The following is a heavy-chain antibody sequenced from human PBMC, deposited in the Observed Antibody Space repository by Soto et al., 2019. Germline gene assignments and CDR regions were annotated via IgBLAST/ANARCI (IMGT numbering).Heavy chain of an antibody. Sequence: QLHLVQSGAVVKKPGASVTVSCSASGYPVTAYYMHWVRQAPGRGLEWMGGINPATGAAKYTQTCQGRDTIAMCPYTNIGFMEMSGLTSADAAGFFCARGGGVGVAGSAAFDMWGQGTLVTVSS. CDR2: INPATGAA. J-gene: IGHJ3*02. D-gene: IGHD3-3*01. CDR1: GYPVTAYY. V-gene: IGHV1-2*02. CDR3: ARGGGVGVAGSAAFDM.